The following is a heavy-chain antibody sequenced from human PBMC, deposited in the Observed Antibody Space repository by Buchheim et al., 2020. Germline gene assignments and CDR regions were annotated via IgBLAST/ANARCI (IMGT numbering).Heavy chain of an antibody. Sequence: QLQLQESGPGLVKPSETLSLTCTVSGGSISSSTYYWGWIRQPPGKGLEWIGSFYYSGDTFYNPSLKSRLTISVDTSENQFLLKLSSVTAADTAVYYCARHRGNSYGYMLFDYWGQGTL. V-gene: IGHV4-39*01. J-gene: IGHJ4*02. D-gene: IGHD5-18*01. CDR3: ARHRGNSYGYMLFDY. CDR2: FYYSGDT. CDR1: GGSISSSTYY.